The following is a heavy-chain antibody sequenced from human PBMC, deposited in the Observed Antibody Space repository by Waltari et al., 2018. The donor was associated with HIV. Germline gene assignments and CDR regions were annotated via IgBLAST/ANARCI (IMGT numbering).Heavy chain of an antibody. V-gene: IGHV4-61*02. J-gene: IGHJ6*02. CDR3: ARDRKGDAYNWNDREYYYYGMDV. Sequence: QVQLQESGPGLVKPSQTLSLTCTVSGGSISSGSYYWSWILQPAGKGLVWIGRIYTRGSTNYYPPLKGRVTISVDASKNQFSLKVSSVTAADTAVYYCARDRKGDAYNWNDREYYYYGMDVWGQGTTVTVSS. CDR1: GGSISSGSYY. D-gene: IGHD1-20*01. CDR2: IYTRGST.